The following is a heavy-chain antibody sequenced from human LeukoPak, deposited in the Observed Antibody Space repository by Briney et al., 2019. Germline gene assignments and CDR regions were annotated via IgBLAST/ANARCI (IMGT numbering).Heavy chain of an antibody. D-gene: IGHD1-26*01. V-gene: IGHV4-59*01. CDR3: ARGDPVGLFDD. CDR1: GFTFSSYW. Sequence: LRLSCAASGFTFSSYWMSWIRQPPGKGLEWIGYIFHSGTTNYNPSLKSRVTISVDTSKNHCSLRLSSVTAADTAVYYCARGDPVGLFDDWGQGILVTVSS. CDR2: IFHSGTT. J-gene: IGHJ4*02.